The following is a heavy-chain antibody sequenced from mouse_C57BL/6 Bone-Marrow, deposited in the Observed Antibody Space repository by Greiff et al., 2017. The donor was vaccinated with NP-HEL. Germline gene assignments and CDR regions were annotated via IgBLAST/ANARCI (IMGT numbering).Heavy chain of an antibody. V-gene: IGHV14-3*01. Sequence: EVQLQQSVAELVRPGASVKLSCTASGFNFKNTYMHWVKQRPGQGLEWIGRIDPANGTTRYNQKFKGKATLTADTSSNTAYLQLSSLTSEDTAIYYVTVPTAPVCFDYGGQGTTLTVTS. CDR2: IDPANGTT. D-gene: IGHD5-1*01. CDR3: TVPTAPVCFDY. J-gene: IGHJ2*01. CDR1: GFNFKNTY.